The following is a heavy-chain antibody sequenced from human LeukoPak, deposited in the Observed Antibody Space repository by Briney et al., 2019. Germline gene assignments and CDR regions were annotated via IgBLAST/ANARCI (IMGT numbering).Heavy chain of an antibody. Sequence: TGGSLRLSCAASGFTFNDYATDWVRHAPGKGREWVSGISLNSGNIRYADSLKLRFTTPRDNAKHPLYLQMNSLRAEDTALYYCAKDIDASIAAAGYFDYWGQGTLLTVSS. J-gene: IGHJ4*02. D-gene: IGHD6-13*01. CDR3: AKDIDASIAAAGYFDY. CDR1: GFTFNDYA. CDR2: ISLNSGNI. V-gene: IGHV3-9*01.